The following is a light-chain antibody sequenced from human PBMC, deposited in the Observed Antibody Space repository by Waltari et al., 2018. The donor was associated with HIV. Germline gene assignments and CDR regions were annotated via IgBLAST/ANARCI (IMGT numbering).Light chain of an antibody. Sequence: SYVVTQQPSVSVAPGAAATIACGAWNIGGKLVHRYKQQPGQAPVLVTRYNSDRPSGIPDRISGSNSGHTATLTITSVEAGDEATYYCQVWDSSNEHVVFGGGTELTVL. V-gene: IGLV3-21*04. CDR1: NIGGKL. CDR2: YNS. J-gene: IGLJ3*02. CDR3: QVWDSSNEHVV.